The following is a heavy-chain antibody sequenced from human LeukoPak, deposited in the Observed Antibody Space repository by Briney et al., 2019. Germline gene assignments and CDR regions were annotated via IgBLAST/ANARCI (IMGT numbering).Heavy chain of an antibody. V-gene: IGHV3-33*06. Sequence: GGSLRLSCAASGFTFSAYAMHWVRQAPGKGLEWVAIIWYDGADKYYADSVKGRFTVSRDNSKSTLFLQMNSLRVEDMAMYYCAKTAPYWSLEYWGQGTLVTVSS. CDR1: GFTFSAYA. CDR2: IWYDGADK. J-gene: IGHJ4*02. D-gene: IGHD2-8*02. CDR3: AKTAPYWSLEY.